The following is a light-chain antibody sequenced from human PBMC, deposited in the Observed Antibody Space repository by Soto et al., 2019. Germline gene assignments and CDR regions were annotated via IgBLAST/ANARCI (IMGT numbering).Light chain of an antibody. V-gene: IGKV3-20*01. CDR3: QQYGSSRGVT. CDR1: QSVSSSY. CDR2: GVS. J-gene: IGKJ5*01. Sequence: EMVLTQSPGTLSFSTGERATLSFRASQSVSSSYLAWYQQRPGQAPRLLIYGVSSRATGIPDRFSGSGSGTDFTLTINRLEPEDFAVYYCQQYGSSRGVTFGQGTRLEI.